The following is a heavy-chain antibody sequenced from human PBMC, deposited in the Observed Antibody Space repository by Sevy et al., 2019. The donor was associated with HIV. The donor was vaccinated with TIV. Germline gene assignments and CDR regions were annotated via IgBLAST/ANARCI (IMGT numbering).Heavy chain of an antibody. CDR1: GFNISPYA. V-gene: IGHV3-30*04. CDR3: AKEGYYYDSHSADWFDP. D-gene: IGHD3-22*01. CDR2: ISKDGTNK. J-gene: IGHJ5*02. Sequence: GGSLRLSCSASGFNISPYALHWVRQTPGKGLQWLAVISKDGTNKDYADFLKGRFSLSGDNSKNTLYLQMSNLRPEDTAVYYCAKEGYYYDSHSADWFDPWGQGTLVTVSS.